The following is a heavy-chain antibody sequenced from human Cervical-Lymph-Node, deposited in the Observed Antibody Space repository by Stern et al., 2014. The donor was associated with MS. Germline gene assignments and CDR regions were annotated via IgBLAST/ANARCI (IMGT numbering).Heavy chain of an antibody. CDR1: GYTFTNNW. CDR3: ASPPPRRKWDDPNYGMDV. Sequence: EVQLVESGAEVKKPGESLKISCKGSGYTFTNNWIAWVRQMPGKGLEWMGIIYPDDSDISYSPSLQGQVTISADQSIRPASLQWRSLKPADSPVYYCASPPPRRKWDDPNYGMDVWGQGTTVTVSS. V-gene: IGHV5-51*03. D-gene: IGHD1-1*01. J-gene: IGHJ6*02. CDR2: IYPDDSDI.